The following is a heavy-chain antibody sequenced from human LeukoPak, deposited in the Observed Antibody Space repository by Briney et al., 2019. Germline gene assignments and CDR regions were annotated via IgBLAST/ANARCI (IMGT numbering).Heavy chain of an antibody. Sequence: GGSLRLSCAASGFTFSSYWMHWVRQAPGQGLVWVSHINSDGSSTSYADSVMGRFTISRDNSKNTLYLQMNSLGAEDTAVYYCAKDLCSTVVTPLCWYFDLWGRGTLVTVSS. D-gene: IGHD4-23*01. CDR2: INSDGSST. J-gene: IGHJ2*01. CDR3: AKDLCSTVVTPLCWYFDL. V-gene: IGHV3-74*01. CDR1: GFTFSSYW.